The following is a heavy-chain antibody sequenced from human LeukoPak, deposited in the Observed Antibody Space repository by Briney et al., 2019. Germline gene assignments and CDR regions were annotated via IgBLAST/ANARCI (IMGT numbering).Heavy chain of an antibody. D-gene: IGHD3-22*01. CDR3: VRSDSSGYYFEY. CDR1: GFTFSSYS. V-gene: IGHV3-21*01. Sequence: GGPLRLSCAASGFTFSSYSMNWVRQAPGKGLEWVSSITGGSIYIYYADSVKGRFTISRDNAKNSLYLQMNSLRAEDTAVYYCVRSDSSGYYFEYWGQGTLVTVSS. CDR2: ITGGSIYI. J-gene: IGHJ4*02.